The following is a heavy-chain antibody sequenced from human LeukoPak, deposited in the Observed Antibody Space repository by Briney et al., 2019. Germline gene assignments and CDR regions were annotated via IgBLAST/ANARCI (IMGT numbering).Heavy chain of an antibody. CDR3: ARWNNDWEFDY. CDR1: GFTVSSNY. Sequence: GGSLRLSCAASGFTVSSNYMSWVRQAPGKGLEWVAHIKEDGTEEYYVDSVKGRFTISRDNAKNLLYLQMNSLRAEDTAVYYCARWNNDWEFDYWGQGTLVSVSS. D-gene: IGHD1/OR15-1a*01. J-gene: IGHJ4*02. V-gene: IGHV3-7*05. CDR2: IKEDGTEE.